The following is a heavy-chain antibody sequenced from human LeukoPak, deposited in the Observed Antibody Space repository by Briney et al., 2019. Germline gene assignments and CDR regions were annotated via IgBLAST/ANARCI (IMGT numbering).Heavy chain of an antibody. CDR3: ARAASGYYYASDI. D-gene: IGHD5-12*01. CDR1: GGSISSYY. V-gene: IGHV4-59*01. Sequence: PSETLSLTCTGSGGSISSYYWSWIRQPPGKGLEWIGYIYYSGSTKDNPSLNSRVTMSVDTSKNQLSLNLTSVTAADTAVYYCARAASGYYYASDIWGQGTVVTVSS. CDR2: IYYSGST. J-gene: IGHJ3*02.